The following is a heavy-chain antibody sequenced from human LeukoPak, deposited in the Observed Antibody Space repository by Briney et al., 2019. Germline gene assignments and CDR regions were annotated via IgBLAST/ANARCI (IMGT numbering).Heavy chain of an antibody. CDR1: GFTFSSYW. J-gene: IGHJ4*02. Sequence: PGGSLTLSCAASGFTFSSYWMTWVRQAPGKGLEWVSNRKQDDSEKNYVDSVKGRFTLARANAKNSLYLQMNSLREEETAVYYCARGAGCGYWGQGTLVTVSS. V-gene: IGHV3-7*03. CDR2: RKQDDSEK. CDR3: ARGAGCGY. D-gene: IGHD4/OR15-4a*01.